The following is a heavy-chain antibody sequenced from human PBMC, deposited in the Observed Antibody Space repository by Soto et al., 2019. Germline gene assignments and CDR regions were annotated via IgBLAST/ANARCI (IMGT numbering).Heavy chain of an antibody. CDR2: ITSDGSST. V-gene: IGHV3-74*01. CDR1: GFTFSSNW. CDR3: VRCGSNDYGDCYYYGMDV. Sequence: EVQLVESGGGLVQPGGSLRLSCAASGFTFSSNWMFWVRQGPGEGLVWVSLITSDGSSTAYADSVKGRFTTSRDNAKNTHYLQMNSLRVEDTAVYYCVRCGSNDYGDCYYYGMDVWGQGTTVTVSS. D-gene: IGHD3-16*01. J-gene: IGHJ6*02.